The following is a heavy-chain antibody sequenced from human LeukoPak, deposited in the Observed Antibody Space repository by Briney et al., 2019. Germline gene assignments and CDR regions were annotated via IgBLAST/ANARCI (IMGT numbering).Heavy chain of an antibody. CDR2: ISGSGGST. CDR3: AKDTPRSYSGYDYWVDY. Sequence: GGSLRLSCAASGFTFSSYAMSWVRQAPGKGLEWVSTISGSGGSTYYADSVKGRFTISRDNSKNTLYLQMNSLRAEDTAVYYCAKDTPRSYSGYDYWVDYWGQGTLVTVSS. J-gene: IGHJ4*02. CDR1: GFTFSSYA. D-gene: IGHD5-12*01. V-gene: IGHV3-23*01.